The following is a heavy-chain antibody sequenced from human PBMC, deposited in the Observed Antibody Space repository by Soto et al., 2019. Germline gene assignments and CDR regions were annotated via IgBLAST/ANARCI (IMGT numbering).Heavy chain of an antibody. V-gene: IGHV4-39*01. CDR2: IYYSGST. Sequence: SETMSLTCTVAGGYISSSSYYWGWIRKHTGKGLEWIGSIYYSGSTYYNPSLKSRVTISVDTSKNQFSLKLSSVTAADTAVYYCARYCSSTSCYFTFDYWGQGTLVTVSS. CDR1: GGYISSSSYY. CDR3: ARYCSSTSCYFTFDY. J-gene: IGHJ4*02. D-gene: IGHD2-2*01.